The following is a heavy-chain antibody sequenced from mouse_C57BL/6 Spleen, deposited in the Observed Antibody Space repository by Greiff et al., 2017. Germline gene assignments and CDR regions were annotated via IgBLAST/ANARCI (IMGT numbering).Heavy chain of an antibody. Sequence: EVKLMESGGGLVKPGGSLKLSCAASGFTFSDYGMHWVRQAPEKGLEWVAYISSGSSTIYYADTVKGRFTISRDNAKNTLFLQMTSLRSEDTAMYYCARTDDYDVWYFDVWGTGTTVTVSS. V-gene: IGHV5-17*01. CDR1: GFTFSDYG. D-gene: IGHD2-4*01. J-gene: IGHJ1*03. CDR2: ISSGSSTI. CDR3: ARTDDYDVWYFDV.